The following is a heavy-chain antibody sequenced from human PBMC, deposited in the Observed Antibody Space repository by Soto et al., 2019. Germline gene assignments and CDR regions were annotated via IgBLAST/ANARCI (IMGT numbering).Heavy chain of an antibody. D-gene: IGHD3-3*01. CDR3: ARVQGYDFWSGYSHFDY. CDR2: INPNSGGT. Sequence: GASVKVSCKASGYTFTGYYMHWVRQAPGQGLEWMGWINPNSGGTNYAQKFQGWVTMTRDTSISTAYMELSRLRSDDTAVYYCARVQGYDFWSGYSHFDYWGQGTLVTVSS. V-gene: IGHV1-2*04. J-gene: IGHJ4*02. CDR1: GYTFTGYY.